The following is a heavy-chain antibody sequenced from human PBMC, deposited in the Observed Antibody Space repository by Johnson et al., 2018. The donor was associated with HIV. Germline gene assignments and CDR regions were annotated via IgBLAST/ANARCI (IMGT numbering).Heavy chain of an antibody. CDR2: ISYDGTNK. CDR3: ANPPSMGADAFDI. J-gene: IGHJ3*02. CDR1: GFTFSSYA. Sequence: QMQLVESGGGVVQPGRSLRLSCAASGFTFSSYAMHWVRQAPGKGLEWVAVISYDGTNKYFADSVKGRFNISRDNSKNTLYLQMNSLRAEDAAVYYCANPPSMGADAFDIWGQGTMVTVSS. V-gene: IGHV3-30*04. D-gene: IGHD3-16*01.